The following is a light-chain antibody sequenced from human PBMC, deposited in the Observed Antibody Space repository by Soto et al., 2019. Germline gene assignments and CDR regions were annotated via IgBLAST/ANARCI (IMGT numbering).Light chain of an antibody. Sequence: QLVLTQSPSASASLGASVKLTCTLSSGHSSYAIAWHQQQPEKGPRYLMKLNSDGSHSKGDGSPDRFSGSGSGAERYLTISSLQSEDEADYYCQTWGTGIQVFGGGTKVTVL. CDR1: SGHSSYA. CDR3: QTWGTGIQV. J-gene: IGLJ2*01. CDR2: LNSDGSH. V-gene: IGLV4-69*01.